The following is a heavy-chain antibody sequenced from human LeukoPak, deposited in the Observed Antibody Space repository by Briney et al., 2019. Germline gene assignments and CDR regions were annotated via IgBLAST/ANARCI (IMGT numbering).Heavy chain of an antibody. J-gene: IGHJ4*02. CDR3: ARTSRMSRMMDY. V-gene: IGHV3-21*01. CDR1: GFTFSSYS. D-gene: IGHD2-15*01. CDR2: ISSSSSYI. Sequence: GGSLRLSCAASGFTFSSYSMNWVRQAPGKGLEWVSSISSSSSYIYYADSVKGRFTISGDNAKNSLYLQMNSLRAEDTAVYYCARTSRMSRMMDYWGQGTLVTVSS.